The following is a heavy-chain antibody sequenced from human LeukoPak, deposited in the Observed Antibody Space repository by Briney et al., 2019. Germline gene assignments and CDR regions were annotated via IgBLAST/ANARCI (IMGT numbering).Heavy chain of an antibody. CDR1: GFTFSSYA. J-gene: IGHJ4*02. D-gene: IGHD6-13*01. CDR2: STGSGGTT. CDR3: AKSEAAAGYFDY. V-gene: IGHV3-23*01. Sequence: PGGSLRLSCAASGFTFSSYAMTWVRQAPGKGLEWVSASTGSGGTTYYADTVMGRFTISRDNSKNALYLQMNSLRAEDTAVYYCAKSEAAAGYFDYWGQGTLVTVSS.